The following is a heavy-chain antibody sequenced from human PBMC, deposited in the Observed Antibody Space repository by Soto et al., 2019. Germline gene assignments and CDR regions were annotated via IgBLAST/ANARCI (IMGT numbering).Heavy chain of an antibody. Sequence: QVQLVQSGAEVKKPGASVKISCKASGYAFTFYIIHWLRQAPGQGLEWMGWIDADNDKPEYSQKFQHRVTTTSDTSASPAYMELTSLRSEAPAVYYCAREQFRPYNNALADSWGQGTLVTAAS. J-gene: IGHJ4*02. CDR1: GYAFTFYI. CDR3: AREQFRPYNNALADS. D-gene: IGHD1-20*01. CDR2: IDADNDKP. V-gene: IGHV1-3*01.